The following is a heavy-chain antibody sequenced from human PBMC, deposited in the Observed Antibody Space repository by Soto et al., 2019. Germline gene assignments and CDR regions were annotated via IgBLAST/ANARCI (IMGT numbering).Heavy chain of an antibody. V-gene: IGHV1-46*01. CDR1: GYTFTSYY. CDR3: ARLVADRPELNEDGMDV. Sequence: QVQLVQSGAEVKKPGASVKVSCKASGYTFTSYYMHWVRQAPAQGLECMGIINPSGGSTSYAQKFQCRVTMTRDTSTSTVYMELSSLRSEDTAVYYCARLVADRPELNEDGMDVGCQGTTVTVSS. D-gene: IGHD6-6*01. CDR2: INPSGGST. J-gene: IGHJ6*02.